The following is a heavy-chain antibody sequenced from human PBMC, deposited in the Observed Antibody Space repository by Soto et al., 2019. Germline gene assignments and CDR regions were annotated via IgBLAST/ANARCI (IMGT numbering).Heavy chain of an antibody. J-gene: IGHJ5*02. CDR2: IYYSGST. CDR3: ARHGRDYQNPYDFWSGSNWFDP. V-gene: IGHV4-59*08. CDR1: GGSISSYY. D-gene: IGHD3-3*01. Sequence: QVQLQESGPGLVKPSETLSLTCTFSGGSISSYYWSWIRQPPGKGLEWLGYIYYSGSTNYNPSLKSRVTISVDTSKNQFSLKLSSGTAADTAGYYCARHGRDYQNPYDFWSGSNWFDPWGQGTLVTVSS.